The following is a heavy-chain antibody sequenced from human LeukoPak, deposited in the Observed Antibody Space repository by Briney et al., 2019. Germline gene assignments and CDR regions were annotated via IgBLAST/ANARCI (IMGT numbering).Heavy chain of an antibody. J-gene: IGHJ4*02. CDR3: ARGGSSSWYSSGSY. CDR2: INPNSGGT. CDR1: GYTFTGYY. D-gene: IGHD6-13*01. Sequence: ASVKVSCKASGYTFTGYYMHWGRQAPGQGLEWMGWINPNSGGTNYAQKFQGRVTMTRDTSISTAYMELSRLRSDDTAVYYCARGGSSSWYSSGSYWGQGTLVTVSS. V-gene: IGHV1-2*02.